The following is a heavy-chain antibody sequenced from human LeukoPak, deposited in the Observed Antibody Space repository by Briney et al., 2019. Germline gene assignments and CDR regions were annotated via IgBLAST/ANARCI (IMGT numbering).Heavy chain of an antibody. CDR2: TYFTGST. J-gene: IGHJ4*02. CDR1: RGSISSGGHY. CDR3: ARVSFTYGPLDS. V-gene: IGHV4-31*03. D-gene: IGHD4-17*01. Sequence: NPSETLSLTCNVSRGSISSGGHYWSWIRQRPGKGLEWMGYTYFTGSTYYNPSLQSRLIISADTSMTQFSLRLRSVTAADTAVYYCARVSFTYGPLDSWGPGILVTVSS.